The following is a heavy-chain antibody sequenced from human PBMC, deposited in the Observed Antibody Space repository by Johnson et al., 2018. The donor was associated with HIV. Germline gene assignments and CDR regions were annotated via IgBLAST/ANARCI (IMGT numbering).Heavy chain of an antibody. CDR3: VREGYSSSSDAFDI. CDR1: GFTFDDYG. J-gene: IGHJ3*02. D-gene: IGHD6-6*01. Sequence: QVQLVESGGGVVQPGRSLRLSCAASGFTFDDYGMSWVRQAPGKGLEWVALISYDGSGKYFGDSVEGRFDISRENSKNSHYLHMNSLRPEDTAIYYCVREGYSSSSDAFDIWGQGTMVTVSS. CDR2: ISYDGSGK. V-gene: IGHV3-30*03.